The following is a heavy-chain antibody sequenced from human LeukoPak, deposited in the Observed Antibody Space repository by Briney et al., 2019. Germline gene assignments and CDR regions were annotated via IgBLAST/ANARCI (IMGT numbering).Heavy chain of an antibody. J-gene: IGHJ3*02. D-gene: IGHD3-10*01. V-gene: IGHV1-69*13. Sequence: ASVKVSCKASGGTFSSYVISRVRQAPGQGLEWMGGIIPGFGTANYAQKFQGTVTITADVSATTVYMVLNSLRSEDTAVYYCAREPEPAITMVRGEVFDIWGQGTMVIVSS. CDR1: GGTFSSYV. CDR2: IIPGFGTA. CDR3: AREPEPAITMVRGEVFDI.